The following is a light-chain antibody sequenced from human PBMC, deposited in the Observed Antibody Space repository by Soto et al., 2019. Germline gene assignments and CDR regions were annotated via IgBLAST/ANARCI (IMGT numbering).Light chain of an antibody. V-gene: IGLV1-40*01. J-gene: IGLJ3*02. Sequence: QSVPTQPPSVSGAPGQRVTISCTGSSSNIGAGYDVHWYQQLPGTAPKLLIYGSSNRPSGVPDRFSGSKSGTSASLAITGLQAEDEADYYCQSYDSSLSALFGGGTKLTVL. CDR2: GSS. CDR3: QSYDSSLSAL. CDR1: SSNIGAGYD.